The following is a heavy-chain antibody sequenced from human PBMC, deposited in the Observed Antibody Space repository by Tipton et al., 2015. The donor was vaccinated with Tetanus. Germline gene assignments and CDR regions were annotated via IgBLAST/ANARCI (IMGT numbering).Heavy chain of an antibody. CDR3: ARDYDGSEPYDY. CDR1: GGTFTSYA. D-gene: IGHD3-10*01. J-gene: IGHJ4*01. Sequence: QLVQSGAEVKKPGSSVKVSCKASGGTFTSYAFSWVRQAPGQGLEWMGTILPIFGTTNYAQKFQGRVTITADKSTRTVYMELGSLRSGDTAIYYCARDYDGSEPYDYWGQGTLVTVSS. CDR2: ILPIFGTT. V-gene: IGHV1-69*06.